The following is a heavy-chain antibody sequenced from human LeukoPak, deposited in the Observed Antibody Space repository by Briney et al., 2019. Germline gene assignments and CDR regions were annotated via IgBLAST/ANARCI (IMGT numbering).Heavy chain of an antibody. D-gene: IGHD5-18*01. V-gene: IGHV1-69*13. Sequence: ASVKVSCTASGGTFSSYAISWVRQAPGQGLEWMGGIIPIFGTANYAQKFQGRVTITADESTSTAYMELSSLRSEDTAVYYCAVEKGYSYGYLDYWGQGTLVTVSS. CDR1: GGTFSSYA. J-gene: IGHJ4*02. CDR2: IIPIFGTA. CDR3: AVEKGYSYGYLDY.